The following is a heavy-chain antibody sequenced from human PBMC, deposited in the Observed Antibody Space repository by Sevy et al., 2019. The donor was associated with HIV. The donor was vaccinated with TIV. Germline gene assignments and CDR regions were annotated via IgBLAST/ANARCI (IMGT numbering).Heavy chain of an antibody. D-gene: IGHD2-8*01. CDR3: ARGGTRGWYFDL. CDR1: GGYISTYY. CDR2: IYYSGST. J-gene: IGHJ2*01. V-gene: IGHV4-59*01. Sequence: SETLSLTCTVSGGYISTYYWSWIWQPPGKGLEWIGYIYYSGSTDYNPSLKSRVTISVDTSKNQFSLKLKSVTAADTAVYYCARGGTRGWYFDLWGRGALVTVSS.